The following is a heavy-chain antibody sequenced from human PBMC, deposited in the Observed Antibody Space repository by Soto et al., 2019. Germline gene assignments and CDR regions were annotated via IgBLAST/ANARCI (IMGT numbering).Heavy chain of an antibody. CDR2: ISYDGSDK. CDR1: GFTFNNSG. D-gene: IGHD5-12*01. Sequence: GGSLRLSCRVSGFTFNNSGMHWVRQAPGKGLEWMAVISYDGSDKYYADFVKGRVIISRDNSKNTLNLEMNSLRAEDTATYYCVKDRVPGAYGHYYGMDVWGQGTTVTVSS. CDR3: VKDRVPGAYGHYYGMDV. V-gene: IGHV3-30*18. J-gene: IGHJ6*02.